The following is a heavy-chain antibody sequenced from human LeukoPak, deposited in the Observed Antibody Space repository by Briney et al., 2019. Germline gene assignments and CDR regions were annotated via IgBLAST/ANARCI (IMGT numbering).Heavy chain of an antibody. D-gene: IGHD5-18*01. CDR2: ISYDGSNK. Sequence: GRSPRLSCAASGFTFSSYGMHWVRQAPGKGLEWVAVISYDGSNKYYADSVKGRFTISRDNSKNTLYLQMNSLRAEDTAVYYCAKNSYGYVDAFDIWGQGTMVTVSS. J-gene: IGHJ3*02. CDR1: GFTFSSYG. CDR3: AKNSYGYVDAFDI. V-gene: IGHV3-30*18.